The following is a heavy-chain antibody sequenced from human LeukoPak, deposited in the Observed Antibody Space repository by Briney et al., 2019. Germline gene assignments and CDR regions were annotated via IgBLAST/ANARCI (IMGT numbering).Heavy chain of an antibody. CDR1: GESFSGYY. CDR2: INHSGST. D-gene: IGHD2-15*01. CDR3: ARGRVVVVVAAYYFDY. V-gene: IGHV4-34*01. Sequence: PSETLSLTCAVYGESFSGYYWSWIRQPPGKGLEWIGEINHSGSTNYNPSLKSRVTISVDTSKNQFSLKLSSVTAADTAVYYCARGRVVVVVAAYYFDYWGQGTLVTVSS. J-gene: IGHJ4*02.